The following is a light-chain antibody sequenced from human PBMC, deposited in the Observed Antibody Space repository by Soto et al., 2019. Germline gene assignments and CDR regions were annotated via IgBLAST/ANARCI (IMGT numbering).Light chain of an antibody. V-gene: IGKV3-15*01. CDR2: GAS. CDR1: QRISSK. J-gene: IGKJ5*01. Sequence: ELLMTQSPATPSVSPGERATLSCRASQRISSKLAWSQQKPGQAPRLLIYGASTRATGIPARFSGSGSGTEFTLTISSLQSEDFAVYYCQQYNNWPPITFGQGTRLEI. CDR3: QQYNNWPPIT.